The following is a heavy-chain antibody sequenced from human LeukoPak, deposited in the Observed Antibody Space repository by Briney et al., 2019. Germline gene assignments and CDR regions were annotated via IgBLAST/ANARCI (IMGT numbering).Heavy chain of an antibody. CDR3: AKDRWLQGYFDY. J-gene: IGHJ4*02. V-gene: IGHV3-30*02. D-gene: IGHD5-24*01. CDR2: IRHDGSNK. CDR1: GFTFSSNG. Sequence: GGSLRLSCVASGFTFSSNGMHWVRQAPGKGLEWVAFIRHDGSNKYYADSVKGRCTISRDNSKKTVYLQMNRLRTEDAAVYYCAKDRWLQGYFDYWGQGTLVTVSS.